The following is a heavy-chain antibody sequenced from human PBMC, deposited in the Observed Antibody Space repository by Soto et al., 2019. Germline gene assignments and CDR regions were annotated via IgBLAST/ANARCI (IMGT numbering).Heavy chain of an antibody. CDR2: FDPEDGET. D-gene: IGHD2-2*02. CDR1: GYTLTELS. V-gene: IGHV1-24*01. Sequence: ASVKVSCKVSGYTLTELSMHWVRQAPGKGLEWMGGFDPEDGETIYAQKFQGRVTMTEDTSTDTAYMELSSLRSEDTAVYYCATDPVVVPAAIKWFDPWGQGALVTVSS. J-gene: IGHJ5*02. CDR3: ATDPVVVPAAIKWFDP.